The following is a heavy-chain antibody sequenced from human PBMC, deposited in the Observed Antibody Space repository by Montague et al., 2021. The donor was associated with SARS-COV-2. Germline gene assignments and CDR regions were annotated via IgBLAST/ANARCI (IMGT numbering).Heavy chain of an antibody. CDR1: GGSLNNHY. CDR3: ARSIGSSGARDN. V-gene: IGHV4-59*11. CDR2: IFYKGNT. J-gene: IGHJ4*02. D-gene: IGHD3-22*01. Sequence: SETLSLTCTVSGGSLNNHYWSWIRKAPGKELEWLGNIFYKGNTNYNYFLWVRVSMSLDTPQNQFSLRLTSITAADTAVYYCARSIGSSGARDNWGQGILVTVSS.